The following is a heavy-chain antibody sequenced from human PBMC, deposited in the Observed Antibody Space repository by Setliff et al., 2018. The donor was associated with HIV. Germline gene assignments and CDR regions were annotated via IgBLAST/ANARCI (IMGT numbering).Heavy chain of an antibody. CDR1: GGSINKSNYY. J-gene: IGHJ4*02. CDR3: ARQTWEYYDTLAGYYRRPKNFDS. V-gene: IGHV4-39*01. D-gene: IGHD3-9*01. CDR2: ISYTGST. Sequence: SETLSLTCTVPGGSINKSNYYWGLIRQPPGKGLEWIGTISYTGSTYYDPSPKSRVTISLDTSKNQFFLKLSSVTAPDTAIYYCARQTWEYYDTLAGYYRRPKNFDSWGKGNLVTV.